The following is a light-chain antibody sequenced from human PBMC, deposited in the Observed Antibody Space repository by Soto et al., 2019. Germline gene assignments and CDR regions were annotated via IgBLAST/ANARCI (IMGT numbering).Light chain of an antibody. J-gene: IGKJ4*01. CDR2: GAS. CDR3: QQYGSSPPLT. V-gene: IGKV3-20*01. CDR1: QSVSSSY. Sequence: EVGLTQSPGTLSLSPGERATLSCRAIQSVSSSYLAWYQQKPGQAPRLLIYGASSRATGIPDRFSGSGSGTDFTLTISRLEPEDFAVYYCQQYGSSPPLTFGGGTKVDIK.